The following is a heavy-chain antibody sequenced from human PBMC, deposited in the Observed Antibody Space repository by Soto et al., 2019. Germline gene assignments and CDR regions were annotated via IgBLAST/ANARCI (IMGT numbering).Heavy chain of an antibody. D-gene: IGHD5-12*01. J-gene: IGHJ4*02. CDR3: ARGPHSGYDWNFDY. CDR2: IDWDDDK. V-gene: IGHV2-70*01. CDR1: GFSLSTSGMC. Sequence: SGPTLVNPTQTLTLTCTFSGFSLSTSGMCVSWIRQPPGKALEWLALIDWDDDKYYSTSLKTRLTISKDTSKNQVVLTMTSMDPVDTATYYCARGPHSGYDWNFDYWGQGTLVTVSS.